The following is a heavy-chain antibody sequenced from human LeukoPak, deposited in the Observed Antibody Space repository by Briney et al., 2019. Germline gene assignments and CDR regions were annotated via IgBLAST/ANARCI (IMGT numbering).Heavy chain of an antibody. V-gene: IGHV3-30-3*01. D-gene: IGHD3-9*01. CDR2: ISYDGSNK. Sequence: GGSLRLSCAASGFTFSSYAMHWVRQAPGKGLEWVAVISYDGSNKHYADSVKGRFTISRDNSKNTLYLQMNSLRAEDTAVYYCARDAYDILTGYVGYYYGMDVWGQGTTVTVSS. J-gene: IGHJ6*02. CDR3: ARDAYDILTGYVGYYYGMDV. CDR1: GFTFSSYA.